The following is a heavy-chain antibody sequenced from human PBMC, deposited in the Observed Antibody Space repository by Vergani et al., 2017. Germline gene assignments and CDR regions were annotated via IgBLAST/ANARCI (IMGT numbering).Heavy chain of an antibody. CDR1: GYTFFNYG. J-gene: IGHJ4*02. V-gene: IGHV1-18*04. CDR2: IRADTGDT. D-gene: IGHD3-10*02. CDR3: AREGTYYCCSGSFYLFVF. Sequence: QVQLVQSGPEVKRPGASVKVSCKTSGYTFFNYGVNWIRRAPGQGFEWLGWIRADTGDTKYSERLQDRVTLTTDSSTHTAYMELRSLKSDDTAVYYCAREGTYYCCSGSFYLFVFWGQGTLVTVSS.